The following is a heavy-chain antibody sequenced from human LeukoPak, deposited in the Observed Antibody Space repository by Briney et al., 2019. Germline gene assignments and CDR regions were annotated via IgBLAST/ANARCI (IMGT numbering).Heavy chain of an antibody. CDR2: ISSSSSTI. CDR3: ARDDRYYGSGSYLLLLDY. Sequence: PGGSLRLSCAASGFTFSSYAMTWVRQAPGKGLEWVSYISSSSSTIYYADSVKGRFTISRDNAKNSLYLQMNSLRDEDTAVYYCARDDRYYGSGSYLLLLDYWGQGTLVTVSS. D-gene: IGHD3-10*01. V-gene: IGHV3-48*02. CDR1: GFTFSSYA. J-gene: IGHJ4*02.